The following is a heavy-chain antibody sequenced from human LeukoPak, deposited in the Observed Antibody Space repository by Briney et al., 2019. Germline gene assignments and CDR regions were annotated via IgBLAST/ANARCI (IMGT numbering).Heavy chain of an antibody. CDR3: ARSSIQRGRDQYYYYGMDV. D-gene: IGHD5-18*01. CDR1: GFTFSSYA. V-gene: IGHV1-2*06. Sequence: PGGSLRLSCAASGFTFSSYAMSWVRQAPGKGLEWMGRINPNSGGTNYAQKFQGRVTMTRDTSISTAYMELSRLRSDDTAVYYCARSSIQRGRDQYYYYGMDVWGQGTTVTVSS. CDR2: INPNSGGT. J-gene: IGHJ6*02.